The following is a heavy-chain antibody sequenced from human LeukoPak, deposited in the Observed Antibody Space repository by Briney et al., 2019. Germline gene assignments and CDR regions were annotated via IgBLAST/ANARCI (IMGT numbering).Heavy chain of an antibody. CDR3: ASPFDY. J-gene: IGHJ4*02. V-gene: IGHV3-48*01. CDR2: ISSDSKTI. CDR1: GFTFNTYS. Sequence: PGGSLRLSCTASGFTFNTYSMNWVRQAPGKGLEWVSYISSDSKTIYYADSVKGRFTISRDNAKNSLYLQMDSLRAEDTAEYYCASPFDYWGQGTLVTVSS.